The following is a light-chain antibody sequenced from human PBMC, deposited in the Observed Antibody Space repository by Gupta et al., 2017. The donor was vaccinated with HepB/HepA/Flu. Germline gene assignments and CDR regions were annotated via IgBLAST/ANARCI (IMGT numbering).Light chain of an antibody. CDR2: GAS. Sequence: EIVMTQSPATLSVSPGERATLSCRASPSVSSNLAWYQQKPGQAPRLLIYGASTRATGIPARFSGSGSGTEFTLTISSLQSEDFAVYSCQQYNNWPWTFGQGTKVEIK. V-gene: IGKV3-15*01. J-gene: IGKJ1*01. CDR1: PSVSSN. CDR3: QQYNNWPWT.